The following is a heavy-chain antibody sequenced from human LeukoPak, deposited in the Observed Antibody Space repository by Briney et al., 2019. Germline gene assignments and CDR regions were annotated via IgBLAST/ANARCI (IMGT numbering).Heavy chain of an antibody. CDR2: IKQDGSEK. D-gene: IGHD5-12*01. J-gene: IGHJ4*02. V-gene: IGHV3-7*01. CDR3: ASGYSAYDPSPLAY. Sequence: QSGGSLRLSCAASGFTFSTYWMTWVRQAPGKGLEWVANIKQDGSEKKYVDSVKGRFTISRDNVKNSLYLQMNSLRAEDTAVYYCASGYSAYDPSPLAYWGQGTLVTVSS. CDR1: GFTFSTYW.